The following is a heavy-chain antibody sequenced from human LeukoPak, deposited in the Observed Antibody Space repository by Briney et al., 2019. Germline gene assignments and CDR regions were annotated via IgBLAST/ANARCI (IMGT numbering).Heavy chain of an antibody. J-gene: IGHJ6*03. D-gene: IGHD4-17*01. Sequence: PGGSLRLSCAASGFTFSSYSMNWVRQAPGKGLEWVSSISSSSSYIYYADSVKGRFTISRDNAKNSLYLQMNSLRAEDTAVYYCARGATDYGDYYYYYMDVWGKGTTVTVSS. V-gene: IGHV3-21*01. CDR3: ARGATDYGDYYYYYMDV. CDR1: GFTFSSYS. CDR2: ISSSSSYI.